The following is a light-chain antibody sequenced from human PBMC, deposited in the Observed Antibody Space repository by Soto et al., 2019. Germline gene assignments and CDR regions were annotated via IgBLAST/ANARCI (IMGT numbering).Light chain of an antibody. J-gene: IGKJ3*01. Sequence: EIVMTQSPASLSVSPGERATLSCRASQSISKNLAWYQQKPGQSPRFLIYDASTRATGIPARFSGSGSGTDFTLTISSLQSEDSATYYCQQYDDWPGVTFGPGTKVEIK. V-gene: IGKV3-15*01. CDR2: DAS. CDR1: QSISKN. CDR3: QQYDDWPGVT.